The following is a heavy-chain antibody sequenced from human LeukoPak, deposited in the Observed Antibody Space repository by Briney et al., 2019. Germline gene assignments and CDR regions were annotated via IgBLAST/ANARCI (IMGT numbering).Heavy chain of an antibody. CDR3: ARVSWFPGTSYYYMDV. CDR1: GGSISSYY. CDR2: IQYSGST. D-gene: IGHD1-1*01. J-gene: IGHJ6*03. V-gene: IGHV4-59*01. Sequence: SETLSLTCTVSGGSISSYYWNWIRQPPGKGLEWIGYIQYSGSTNYNPSLKSRVTISVDTSKNQFSLKLNSVTAADTAVYYCARVSWFPGTSYYYMDVWGKGTTVTVSS.